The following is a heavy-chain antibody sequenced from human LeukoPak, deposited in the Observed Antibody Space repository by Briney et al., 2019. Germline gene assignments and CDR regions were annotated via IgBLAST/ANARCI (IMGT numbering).Heavy chain of an antibody. J-gene: IGHJ5*02. V-gene: IGHV4-59*01. D-gene: IGHD3-10*01. CDR1: GGSISPYF. CDR3: ARDDYRGVTNFDP. Sequence: SETLSLTCTVSGGSISPYFWSWMRQTPGKGLEWIGYISYTGSTNYNPALKGRVTISVDTSKNQFSLQLTSVTAADTAVYYCARDDYRGVTNFDPWGQGTLVTVSS. CDR2: ISYTGST.